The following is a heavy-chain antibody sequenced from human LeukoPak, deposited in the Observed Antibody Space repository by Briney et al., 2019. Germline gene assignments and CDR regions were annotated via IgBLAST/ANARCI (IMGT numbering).Heavy chain of an antibody. Sequence: GGSLRLSCAASGFTFSSYTMSWVRQAPGKGLEWVSAISGSGGSTYYADSVKGRFTISRDNSKNTLYLQMNSLRAEDTAVYYCAKQYYDSSGYYSFTDYYYYYMDVWGKGTTVTVSS. D-gene: IGHD3-22*01. CDR2: ISGSGGST. V-gene: IGHV3-23*01. CDR1: GFTFSSYT. J-gene: IGHJ6*03. CDR3: AKQYYDSSGYYSFTDYYYYYMDV.